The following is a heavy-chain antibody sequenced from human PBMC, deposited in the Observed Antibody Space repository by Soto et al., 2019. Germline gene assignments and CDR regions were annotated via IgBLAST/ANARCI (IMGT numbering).Heavy chain of an antibody. CDR3: ARAVLGMIVVLIPAYFDR. V-gene: IGHV4-30-2*01. J-gene: IGHJ2*01. D-gene: IGHD3-22*01. CDR2: IYHSGST. Sequence: QLQLQESGSGLVKPSQTLSLTCAVSGGSISSGGYSWSWIRQPPGKGLEWIGYIYHSGSTYYNPSLKSRVTISVDRSKNQFSLKLSSVTAADTAVYYCARAVLGMIVVLIPAYFDRWGRGTLVTVSS. CDR1: GGSISSGGYS.